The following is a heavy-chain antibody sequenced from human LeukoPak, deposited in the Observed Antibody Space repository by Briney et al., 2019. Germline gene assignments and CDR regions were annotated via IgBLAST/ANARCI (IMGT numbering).Heavy chain of an antibody. J-gene: IGHJ4*02. V-gene: IGHV3-23*01. Sequence: GGSLRLSCAASGFTFSSYAMSWVRQAPGKGLEWVSAISGSGGSTYYADSVKGRFTISRDNSKNTLYLQMNSLRAEDTAVYYCAKGYYDYVWGSYYFDYWGQGTLITVSS. D-gene: IGHD3-16*01. CDR3: AKGYYDYVWGSYYFDY. CDR1: GFTFSSYA. CDR2: ISGSGGST.